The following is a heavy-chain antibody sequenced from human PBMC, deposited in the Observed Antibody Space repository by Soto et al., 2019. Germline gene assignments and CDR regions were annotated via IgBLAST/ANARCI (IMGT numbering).Heavy chain of an antibody. CDR1: GFTFSTYA. CDR2: ISGSGGST. J-gene: IGHJ4*02. CDR3: AKVLKAWYFDY. V-gene: IGHV3-23*01. Sequence: GSLRLSCAASGFTFSTYAMSWVRQAPGKGLEWVSAISGSGGSTYHADSVKGRFTISRDNSKNTLYLQMNSLRAEDTAVYYCAKVLKAWYFDYWGQGTLVTVSS.